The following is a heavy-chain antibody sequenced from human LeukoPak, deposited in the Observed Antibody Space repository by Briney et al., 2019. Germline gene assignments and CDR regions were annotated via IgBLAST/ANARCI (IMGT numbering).Heavy chain of an antibody. CDR1: GYTFTTYD. D-gene: IGHD5-12*01. J-gene: IGHJ4*02. CDR2: MNPHSGNT. V-gene: IGHV1-8*01. Sequence: GASVKVSCKASGYTFTTYDINWVRQATGQGLEWLGWMNPHSGNTGFAQKFQGRVTMTSDTSINTAYLELSSLRSEDTAVYFCARRGSQNGYAPITFDYWGQGTLVTVSS. CDR3: ARRGSQNGYAPITFDY.